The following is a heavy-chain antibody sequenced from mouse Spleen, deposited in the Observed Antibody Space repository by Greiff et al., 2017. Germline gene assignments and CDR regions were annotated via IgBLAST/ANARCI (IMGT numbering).Heavy chain of an antibody. CDR2: IDPETGGT. V-gene: IGHV1-15*01. CDR3: TTDMYDAGAAFDY. Sequence: LQESGAELVRPGASVTLSCKASGYTFTDYEMHWVKQTPVHGLEWIGAIDPETGGTAYNQKFKGKAILTADKSSSTAYMELRSLTSEDSAVYYCTTDMYDAGAAFDYWGQGTTLTVSS. CDR1: GYTFTDYE. D-gene: IGHD2-14*01. J-gene: IGHJ2*01.